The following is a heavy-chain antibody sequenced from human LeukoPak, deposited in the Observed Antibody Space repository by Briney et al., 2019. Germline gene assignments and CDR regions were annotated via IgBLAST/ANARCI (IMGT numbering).Heavy chain of an antibody. CDR2: INNDGTYT. CDR1: GFTSSSYW. CDR3: ASTYASGAVRFLEWLSGKKLFDY. Sequence: PGGSLRLSCAVSGFTSSSYWMHWVRQAPGKGLVWVSRINNDGTYTVYADSVKGRFTISRDNAKNTLYLQMNSLRAEDTAVYYCASTYASGAVRFLEWLSGKKLFDYWGQGTLVTVSS. V-gene: IGHV3-74*01. D-gene: IGHD3-3*01. J-gene: IGHJ4*02.